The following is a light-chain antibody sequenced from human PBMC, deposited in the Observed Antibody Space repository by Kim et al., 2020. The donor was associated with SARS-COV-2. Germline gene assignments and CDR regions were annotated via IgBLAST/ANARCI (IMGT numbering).Light chain of an antibody. CDR1: SSNIGAGYD. V-gene: IGLV1-40*01. J-gene: IGLJ3*02. CDR2: GNS. CDR3: QSYDSSLSGGGV. Sequence: VTISCTGSSSNIGAGYDVHWYQQLPGTAPKLLIYGNSNRPSGVPDRFSGSKSGTSASLAITGLQAEDEADYYCQSYDSSLSGGGVFGGGTKLTVL.